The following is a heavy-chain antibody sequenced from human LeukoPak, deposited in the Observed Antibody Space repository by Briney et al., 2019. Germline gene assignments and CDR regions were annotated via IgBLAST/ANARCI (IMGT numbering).Heavy chain of an antibody. CDR2: IIPIFGTA. CDR1: GGTFSSYA. V-gene: IGHV1-69*01. CDR3: ARPYYYDSSGYYYYFDY. D-gene: IGHD3-22*01. J-gene: IGHJ4*02. Sequence: SVKVSCKASGGTFSSYAISWVRQAPGQGLEWMGGIIPIFGTANYAQKFQGRVTITADESTSTAYMELSSLRSEGTAVYYCARPYYYDSSGYYYYFDYWGQGTLVTVSS.